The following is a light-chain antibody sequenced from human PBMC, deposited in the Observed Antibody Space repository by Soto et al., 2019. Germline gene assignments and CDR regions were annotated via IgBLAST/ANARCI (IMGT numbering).Light chain of an antibody. V-gene: IGKV1-5*01. J-gene: IGKJ1*01. CDR3: QQYDSWPWT. CDR1: QSIRSW. CDR2: DAS. Sequence: DIPMTQSPSILSASVGDRVTITCRASQSIRSWLAWYQQRPGKAPKVLIYDASSLESGVPSRFSGSGSGTEFSLTISSLQADDFATYYCQQYDSWPWTFGQGTKVESK.